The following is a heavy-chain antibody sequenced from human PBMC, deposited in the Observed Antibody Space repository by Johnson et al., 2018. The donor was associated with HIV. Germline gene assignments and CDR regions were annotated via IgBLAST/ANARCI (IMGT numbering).Heavy chain of an antibody. Sequence: VQLVESGGGLVKPGGSLRLSCAASGFTLSNYALHWVRQAPGKGLEWVGRIKSKSDGGTTDYAAPVKGRFTISRDDSKDTMYLQMNSLETEDTAVYYCTTYYGWAFDIWGQGTMVTVSS. D-gene: IGHD3-10*01. CDR2: IKSKSDGGTT. J-gene: IGHJ3*02. CDR3: TTYYGWAFDI. CDR1: GFTLSNYA. V-gene: IGHV3-15*05.